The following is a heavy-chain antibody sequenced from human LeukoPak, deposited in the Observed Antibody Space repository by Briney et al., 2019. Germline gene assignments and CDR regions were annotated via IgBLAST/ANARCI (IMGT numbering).Heavy chain of an antibody. V-gene: IGHV3-30-3*01. CDR1: GFGFSGAW. CDR2: ISYDGSNK. J-gene: IGHJ6*02. CDR3: ARAGNYDFWSGYYYGMDV. Sequence: GGSLRLSCAASGFGFSGAWMNWVRQAPGKGLEWVAVISYDGSNKYYADSVKGRFTISRDNSKNTLYLQMNSLRAEDTAVYYCARAGNYDFWSGYYYGMDVWGQGTTVTVSS. D-gene: IGHD3-3*01.